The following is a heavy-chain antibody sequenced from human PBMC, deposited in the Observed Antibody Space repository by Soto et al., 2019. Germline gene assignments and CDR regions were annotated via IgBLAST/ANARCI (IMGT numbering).Heavy chain of an antibody. J-gene: IGHJ5*02. CDR2: TSNSGNSV. V-gene: IGHV3-11*01. CDR3: ARNTFNWFDP. Sequence: QVQLVESGGDLVKPGGSLRLSCAACGFTFNDFFMTWVRQAPGRGPEWVASTSNSGNSVYYADSVKGRFTVSRDNAQNTLTLQMTDLRVDDTAVYYCARNTFNWFDPWGQGTLVTVSS. CDR1: GFTFNDFF.